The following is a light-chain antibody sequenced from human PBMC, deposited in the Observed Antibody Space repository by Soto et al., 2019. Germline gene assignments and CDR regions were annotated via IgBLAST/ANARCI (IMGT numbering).Light chain of an antibody. J-gene: IGKJ1*01. V-gene: IGKV3-20*01. CDR1: QSVSSSY. Sequence: EIVLTQSPGPLSLSPGERTTLSCRASQSVSSSYLAWYQQKPGQAPRLLIYGASSRATGIPDRFSGSGSGTDFTLTISRLEPEDFAVYSCQQYGSSPTFGQGTKVDIK. CDR3: QQYGSSPT. CDR2: GAS.